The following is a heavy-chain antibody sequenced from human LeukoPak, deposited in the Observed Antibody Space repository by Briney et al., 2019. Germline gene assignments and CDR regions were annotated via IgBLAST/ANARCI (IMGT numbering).Heavy chain of an antibody. D-gene: IGHD4-23*01. CDR2: WGFSGDYA. CDR3: ARGGGGNSDFLTTYTGASLSFDY. V-gene: IGHV3-23*01. J-gene: IGHJ4*02. CDR1: GFTLSSYA. Sequence: GGSLRLSCVASGFTLSSYAVSGVRRAPGRGRRWVSSWGFSGDYAWYAGSVKGRFTISRDSSKNTLYLQMNRLGAEDTAVYYCARGGGGNSDFLTTYTGASLSFDYWGQGALVTVSS.